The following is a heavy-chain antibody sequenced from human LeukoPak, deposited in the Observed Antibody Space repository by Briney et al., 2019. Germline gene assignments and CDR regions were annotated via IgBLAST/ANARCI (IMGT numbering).Heavy chain of an antibody. D-gene: IGHD6-19*01. CDR2: ISSSGSNI. CDR1: GFTFSDYY. V-gene: IGHV3-11*01. J-gene: IGHJ6*02. Sequence: PGGSLRLSCAASGFTFSDYYMSWMRQAPGKGREGGSYISSSGSNIYYADSVKGRLTISRDNAKNSLYLQMNSLRAEDTAVYYCARDRGSSGWCYYGMDVWGQGTTVTVSS. CDR3: ARDRGSSGWCYYGMDV.